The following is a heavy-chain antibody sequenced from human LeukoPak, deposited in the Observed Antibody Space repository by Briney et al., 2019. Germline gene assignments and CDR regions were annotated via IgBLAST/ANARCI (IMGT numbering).Heavy chain of an antibody. V-gene: IGHV4-34*01. J-gene: IGHJ4*02. CDR2: INHSGST. Sequence: SETLSLTCAVYGGSFSGYYWSWIRQPPGKGLEWIGEINHSGSTNYNPSLKSRVTISVDTSKNQFSLKLSSVTAADTAVYYCARSPPYYDNLTGYWYYFDYWGQGTLVTVSS. CDR3: ARSPPYYDNLTGYWYYFDY. D-gene: IGHD3-9*01. CDR1: GGSFSGYY.